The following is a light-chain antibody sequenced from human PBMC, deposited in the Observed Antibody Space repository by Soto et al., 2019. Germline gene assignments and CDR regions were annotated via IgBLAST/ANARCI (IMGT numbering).Light chain of an antibody. V-gene: IGKV2-28*01. Sequence: DIVMTQSPLSLTVTPGEPASISSRSSQSLLHSNGYNYLDWYMQKPGQSPQLXIYLGSNRASGVPDRFSGSGSGTDFTLTISSLKAEDVASYYCQQYYSTPWTFGQGTKVDIK. CDR1: QSLLHSNGYNY. J-gene: IGKJ1*01. CDR3: QQYYSTPWT. CDR2: LGS.